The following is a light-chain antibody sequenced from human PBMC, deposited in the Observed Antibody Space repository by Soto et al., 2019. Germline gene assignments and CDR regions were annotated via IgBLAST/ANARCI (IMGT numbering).Light chain of an antibody. CDR2: GSS. CDR1: QSVSNNY. V-gene: IGKV3-20*01. CDR3: QQYGSSPPYT. Sequence: EVVLTQSPGTLSLSPGERATLSCRASQSVSNNYLAWYQQKPGQSPKLLLFGSSDRATGIPDRFSGSGSGTDFTLTISRLEPDDFAVYFCQQYGSSPPYTFGQGTKLEIK. J-gene: IGKJ2*01.